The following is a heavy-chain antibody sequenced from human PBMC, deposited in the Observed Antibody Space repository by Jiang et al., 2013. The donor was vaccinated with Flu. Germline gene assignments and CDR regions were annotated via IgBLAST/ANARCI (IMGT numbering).Heavy chain of an antibody. V-gene: IGHV3-23*01. CDR2: ISGSGGST. CDR1: GFTFSSYA. J-gene: IGHJ6*02. D-gene: IGHD5-24*01. CDR3: AKGGRDGYNYVCDV. Sequence: LVQPGGPVRLSCAASGFTFSSYAMSWVRQAPGKGLEWVSAISGSGGSTYYADSVKGRFTISRDNSKNTLYLQMNSLRAEDTAVYYCAKGGRDGYNYVCDVWGQGTTVTVSS.